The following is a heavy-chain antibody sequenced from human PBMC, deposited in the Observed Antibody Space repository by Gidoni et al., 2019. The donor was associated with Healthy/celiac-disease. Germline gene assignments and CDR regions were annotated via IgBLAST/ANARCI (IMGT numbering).Heavy chain of an antibody. D-gene: IGHD3-16*01. V-gene: IGHV4-31*03. Sequence: QVQLHESRPGLVTPSQTLSLPCTVSGGSISSGGYYWSWIRQHPGKGLEWIGYIYYSGSTYYNPSPKRRVTISVDTSKNQFSLKLSSVTAADTAVYYCARDSSEGGIDYWGQGTLVTVSS. J-gene: IGHJ4*02. CDR1: GGSISSGGYY. CDR3: ARDSSEGGIDY. CDR2: IYYSGST.